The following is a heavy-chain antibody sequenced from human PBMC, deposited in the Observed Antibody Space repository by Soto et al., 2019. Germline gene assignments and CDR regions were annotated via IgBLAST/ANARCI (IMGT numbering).Heavy chain of an antibody. J-gene: IGHJ4*02. Sequence: GASVKVSCKASGYTFTHYYIHWVRQAPGQGLEWMGIINPNGGITTYAQKFRAGFSMTRDTSTSTVYLELSSLRSEDSAVYYCATSVNSAMAFDYWGQGTLGTVSS. D-gene: IGHD5-18*01. CDR3: ATSVNSAMAFDY. CDR2: INPNGGIT. V-gene: IGHV1-46*01. CDR1: GYTFTHYY.